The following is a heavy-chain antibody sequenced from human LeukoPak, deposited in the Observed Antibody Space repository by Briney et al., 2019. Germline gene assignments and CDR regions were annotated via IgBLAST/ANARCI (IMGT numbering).Heavy chain of an antibody. J-gene: IGHJ5*02. V-gene: IGHV1-69*13. CDR1: GGTFSSYA. Sequence: SVKVSCKASGGTFSSYAISWVRQAPGQGLEWMGGIIPIFGTANYAQKFQGRVTITADESTSTAYMELSSLRSEDTAVYYCATIGNYDILTGDHWFDPWGQGTLVTVSS. CDR3: ATIGNYDILTGDHWFDP. CDR2: IIPIFGTA. D-gene: IGHD3-9*01.